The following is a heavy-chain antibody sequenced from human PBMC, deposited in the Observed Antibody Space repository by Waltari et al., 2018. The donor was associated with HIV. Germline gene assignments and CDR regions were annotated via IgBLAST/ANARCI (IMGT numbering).Heavy chain of an antibody. Sequence: QVTLKESGPVLVKPTETLTLTCTVSGFSLSNARMGVSWIRQPPGKALEWLAHIFSNDEKSYSKSLKSRLTISKDTSKNQVVLTMTNMDPVDTATYYCARKGEGYCSGGSCYYCDYWGQGTLVTVSS. D-gene: IGHD2-15*01. J-gene: IGHJ4*02. V-gene: IGHV2-26*01. CDR1: GFSLSNARMG. CDR2: IFSNDEK. CDR3: ARKGEGYCSGGSCYYCDY.